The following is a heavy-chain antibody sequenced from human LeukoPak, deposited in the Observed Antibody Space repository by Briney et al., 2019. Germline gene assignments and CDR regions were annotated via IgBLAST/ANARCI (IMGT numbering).Heavy chain of an antibody. J-gene: IGHJ4*02. V-gene: IGHV3-30-3*01. CDR3: AREACPFRLCYYDSSGYSLNYYFDY. Sequence: SCKASGYTFTGYYMHWVRQAPGKGLEWVAVISYDGSNKYYADSVKGRFTISRDNSKNTLSLQMNSLRAEDTAVYYCAREACPFRLCYYDSSGYSLNYYFDYWGQGTLVTVSS. CDR1: GYTFTGYY. CDR2: ISYDGSNK. D-gene: IGHD3-22*01.